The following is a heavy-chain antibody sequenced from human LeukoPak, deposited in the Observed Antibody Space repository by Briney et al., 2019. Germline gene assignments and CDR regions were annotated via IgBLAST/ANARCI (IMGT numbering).Heavy chain of an antibody. CDR2: INPNSSGT. J-gene: IGHJ6*03. Sequence: ASVKVSCKASGYTFTGYYMHWVRQAPGQGLEWMGWINPNSSGTNYAQKFQGRVTMTRDTSISTAYMGLSRLRSDDTAVYYCARGLGSGATLNYYYMDVWGKGTTVTVSS. D-gene: IGHD1-1*01. CDR3: ARGLGSGATLNYYYMDV. V-gene: IGHV1-2*02. CDR1: GYTFTGYY.